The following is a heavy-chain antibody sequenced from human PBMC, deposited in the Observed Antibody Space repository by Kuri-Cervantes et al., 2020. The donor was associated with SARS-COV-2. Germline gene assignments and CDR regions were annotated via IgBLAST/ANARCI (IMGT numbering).Heavy chain of an antibody. J-gene: IGHJ6*03. D-gene: IGHD6-6*01. V-gene: IGHV3-30*04. CDR2: ISYDGSNK. CDR3: ARDGVHIAARQYYYYYYYMDV. Sequence: GESLKISCAASGFTFSSYAMHWVRQAPGKGLEWVAVISYDGSNKYYADSVRGRFTISRDNSKNTLYLQMNSLRAEDTAVYYCARDGVHIAARQYYYYYYYMDVWGKGTTVTVSS. CDR1: GFTFSSYA.